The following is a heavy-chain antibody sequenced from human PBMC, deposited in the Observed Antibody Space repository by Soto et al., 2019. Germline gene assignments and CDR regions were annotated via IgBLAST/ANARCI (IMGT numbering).Heavy chain of an antibody. CDR2: ISYDGSNE. CDR3: AKSDVNFFFFEN. V-gene: IGHV3-30*18. CDR1: VFTSGDHA. Sequence: PGGSLRLSCTASVFTSGDHAMSWFRQAPGKGLDWLAVISYDGSNELYADSVRGRFTISRDNSRNTVYLQMNSLRAEDTAAYYCAKSDVNFFFFENWGQGTLVTVSS. J-gene: IGHJ4*02.